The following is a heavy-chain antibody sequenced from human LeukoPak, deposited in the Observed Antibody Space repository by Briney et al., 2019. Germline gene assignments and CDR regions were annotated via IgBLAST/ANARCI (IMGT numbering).Heavy chain of an antibody. D-gene: IGHD3-3*01. V-gene: IGHV3-15*01. J-gene: IGHJ6*03. CDR3: ATSTPHYDFWSGYSPSRYYYMDV. CDR1: GFTFSNAW. CDR2: IKSKTDGGTT. Sequence: GGSLRLSCAASGFTFSNAWMSWVRQAPGKGLEWVGRIKSKTDGGTTDYAAPVKGRFTISRDDSKNTPYLQMNSLKTEDTAVYYCATSTPHYDFWSGYSPSRYYYMDVWGKGTTVTVSS.